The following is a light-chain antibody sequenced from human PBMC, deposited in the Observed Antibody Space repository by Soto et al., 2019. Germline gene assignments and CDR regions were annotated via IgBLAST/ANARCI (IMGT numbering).Light chain of an antibody. CDR3: FSHRSGDSHV. V-gene: IGLV2-14*01. Sequence: QSVLTHPASVSGSPGQSITISCTGTSSDIGAYNYVSWYQQYPGIAPKLMIYGVTNRPSGVSNRFSGSKTGNTASLTISGLQAEDEADYYCFSHRSGDSHVFGTGTKVTIL. CDR2: GVT. J-gene: IGLJ1*01. CDR1: SSDIGAYNY.